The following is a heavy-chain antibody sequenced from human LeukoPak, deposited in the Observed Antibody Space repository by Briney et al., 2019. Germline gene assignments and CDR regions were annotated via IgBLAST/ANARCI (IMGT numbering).Heavy chain of an antibody. V-gene: IGHV3-7*01. CDR3: ARVKGIAVAGIDY. J-gene: IGHJ4*02. D-gene: IGHD6-19*01. Sequence: GGSLRLSCAASEFTLSSYGMSWVRKAPGKGLKGVPNIKKDGSEKYYVDSVKGRFTISRDNAKNSLYLQMNSLRAEDTAVYYCARVKGIAVAGIDYWGQGTLVTVSS. CDR1: EFTLSSYG. CDR2: IKKDGSEK.